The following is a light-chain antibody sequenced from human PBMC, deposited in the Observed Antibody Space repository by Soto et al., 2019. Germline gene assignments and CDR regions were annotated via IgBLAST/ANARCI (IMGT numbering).Light chain of an antibody. V-gene: IGKV3-11*01. CDR3: QQYYNWPRT. CDR2: DAS. CDR1: QSVSSY. Sequence: IVLTQSTATLSLSPGERATLCFMSSQSVSSYLAWYQQKPGQAPRLLIYDASNRATGIPARFSGSGSGTDLTLTISSLEPEDFAVYFCQQYYNWPRTFGQGTKVDIK. J-gene: IGKJ1*01.